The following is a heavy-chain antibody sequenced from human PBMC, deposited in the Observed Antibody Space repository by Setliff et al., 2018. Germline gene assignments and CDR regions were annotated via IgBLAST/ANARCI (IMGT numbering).Heavy chain of an antibody. CDR3: ARGKGTWVLLRWFDP. D-gene: IGHD3-10*01. J-gene: IGHJ5*02. Sequence: SETLSLTCTVSGDSISNDTYYWSWIRQPPGKGLEWIGEINHSGSTNYNPSLKSRVTISVDTSKNQFSLKLSSVTAADTAVYYCARGKGTWVLLRWFDPWGQGTLVTVSS. V-gene: IGHV4-39*07. CDR1: GDSISNDTYY. CDR2: INHSGST.